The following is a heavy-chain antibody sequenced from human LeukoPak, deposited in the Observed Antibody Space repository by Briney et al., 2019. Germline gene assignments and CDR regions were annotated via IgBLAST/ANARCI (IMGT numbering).Heavy chain of an antibody. Sequence: GGSLRLSCAASGFTFSDYYMSWIRQAPGKGLEWVSYISSSGSTIYYADSVKGRFTISRDNSKNTLYLQMNSLRAEDTAVYYCAKDQDVTMIVVVITTFDYWGQGTLVTVSS. J-gene: IGHJ4*02. CDR1: GFTFSDYY. V-gene: IGHV3-11*01. CDR2: ISSSGSTI. CDR3: AKDQDVTMIVVVITTFDY. D-gene: IGHD3-22*01.